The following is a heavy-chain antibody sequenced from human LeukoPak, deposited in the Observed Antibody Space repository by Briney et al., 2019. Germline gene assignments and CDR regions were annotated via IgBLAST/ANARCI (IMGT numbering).Heavy chain of an antibody. CDR3: ARDRTNIVGATD. CDR2: ISGSGGST. D-gene: IGHD1-26*01. V-gene: IGHV3-23*01. Sequence: GGSLRLSCAASGFTFSSYAMSWVRQAPGKGLEWVSAISGSGGSTYYADSVKGRFTISRDNSKNTLYLQMNSLRAEDTAVYYCARDRTNIVGATDWGQGTLVTVSS. CDR1: GFTFSSYA. J-gene: IGHJ4*02.